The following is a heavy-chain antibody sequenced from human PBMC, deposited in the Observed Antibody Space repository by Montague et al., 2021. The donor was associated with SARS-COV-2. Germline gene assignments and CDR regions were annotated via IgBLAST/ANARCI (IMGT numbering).Heavy chain of an antibody. D-gene: IGHD2-15*01. J-gene: IGHJ6*02. CDR2: INYSGST. CDR3: ARNLVVHYWYGMDV. V-gene: IGHV4-61*05. CDR1: GASIRSSDHY. Sequence: SETLSLTYTVSGASIRSSDHYWGWIRQPPGKGLEWIGYINYSGSTNYNPPLKSRVTISVDTSKNQFSLNLSSVTAADTAVYYCARNLVVHYWYGMDVWGQGTTVTVSS.